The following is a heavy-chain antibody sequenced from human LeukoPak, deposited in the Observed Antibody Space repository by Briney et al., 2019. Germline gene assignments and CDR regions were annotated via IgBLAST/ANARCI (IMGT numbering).Heavy chain of an antibody. CDR2: ISSSSSYT. V-gene: IGHV3-11*06. J-gene: IGHJ4*02. D-gene: IGHD2-15*01. Sequence: PGGSLRLSCAASGFTFSDYYMSWLRQAPGKGLEWVSYISSSSSYTNYADSVKGRFTISRDNAKNSLYLQMNSLRAEDTAVYYCARAHQSRYCSGGSCYGADYWGQGTLVTVSS. CDR1: GFTFSDYY. CDR3: ARAHQSRYCSGGSCYGADY.